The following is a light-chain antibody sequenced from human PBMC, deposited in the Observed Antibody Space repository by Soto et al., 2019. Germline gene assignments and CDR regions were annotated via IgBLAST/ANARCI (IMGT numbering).Light chain of an antibody. Sequence: GDRVTITCRASQSISSWLAWYQQKPGKAPKLLIYDASSLQSGVPSRFSGSGSGTDFTLTINSLQPEDFATYYCQQAASFPITFGQGTRLEI. CDR1: QSISSW. CDR3: QQAASFPIT. J-gene: IGKJ5*01. CDR2: DAS. V-gene: IGKV1-12*01.